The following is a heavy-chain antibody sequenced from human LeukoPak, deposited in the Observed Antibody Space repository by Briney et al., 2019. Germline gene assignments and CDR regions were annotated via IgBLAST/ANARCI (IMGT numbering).Heavy chain of an antibody. J-gene: IGHJ4*02. Sequence: GGSLRLSCAASGFTFSSYAMSWVRQAPGRGLEWVSAISGSGGSTYYADSVEGRFTISRDNSKNTLYLQMNSLRAEDTAVYYCAKDLTGVSTSCYGDYWGQGTLVTVSS. V-gene: IGHV3-23*01. CDR1: GFTFSSYA. D-gene: IGHD2-2*01. CDR3: AKDLTGVSTSCYGDY. CDR2: ISGSGGST.